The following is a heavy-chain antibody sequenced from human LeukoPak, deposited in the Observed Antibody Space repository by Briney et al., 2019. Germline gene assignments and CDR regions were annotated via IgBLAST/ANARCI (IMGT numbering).Heavy chain of an antibody. D-gene: IGHD6-13*01. V-gene: IGHV4-34*01. CDR1: GGSFSRYY. J-gene: IGHJ5*02. CDR2: IKHSGST. Sequence: SETLSVTCAVYGGSFSRYYWSWIRQPPGKGMEWIGEIKHSGSTNYNPSLKSRVTISVDTSKNQFSLKLSSVTAADTAVYYCARGPRYSSSWYKGKLFDPWGQGTLVTVPS. CDR3: ARGPRYSSSWYKGKLFDP.